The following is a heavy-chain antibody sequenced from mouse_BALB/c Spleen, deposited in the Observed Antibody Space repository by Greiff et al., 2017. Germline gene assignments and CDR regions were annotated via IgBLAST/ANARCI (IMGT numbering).Heavy chain of an antibody. CDR2: IAPGSGST. CDR3: ARQNFYYFDY. CDR1: GYTFTSYW. V-gene: IGHV1S41*01. J-gene: IGHJ2*01. Sequence: DLVKPGASVKLSCKASGYTFTSYWINWIKQRPGQGLEWIGRIAPGSGSTYYNEMFKGKATLTVDTSSSTAYIQLSSLSSEDSAVYVCARQNFYYFDYWGQGTTLTVSS.